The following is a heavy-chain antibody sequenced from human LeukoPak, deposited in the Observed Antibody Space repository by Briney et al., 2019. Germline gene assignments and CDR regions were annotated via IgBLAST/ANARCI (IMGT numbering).Heavy chain of an antibody. CDR2: ISCYNGDT. D-gene: IGHD5-12*01. V-gene: IGHV1-18*04. CDR1: GYTFTHHG. CDR3: ARDPSNSAGYHAHFDS. Sequence: ASVTVSCKASGYTFTHHGISWVRQAPGQGLEWMGWISCYNGDTMYAQNVQGRATMTTDTSTTTAYIELRSLSSDDTAMYYCARDPSNSAGYHAHFDSWGQGTLVTVSS. J-gene: IGHJ4*02.